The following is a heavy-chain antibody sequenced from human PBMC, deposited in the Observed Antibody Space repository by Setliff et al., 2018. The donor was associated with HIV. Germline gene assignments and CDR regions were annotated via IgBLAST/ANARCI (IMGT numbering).Heavy chain of an antibody. D-gene: IGHD1-26*01. CDR2: VFPSGGT. V-gene: IGHV4-39*07. CDR1: GDSISSNNYY. CDR3: ARDTSTRPFHYFYYMDV. J-gene: IGHJ6*03. Sequence: PSETLSLTCTVSGDSISSNNYYWAWIRQSPGKGLEWIGRVFPSGGTRYSPSFESRVTMSVDPSSRQFSLHLRSVTAADTAIYYCARDTSTRPFHYFYYMDVWGTGTTVTVSS.